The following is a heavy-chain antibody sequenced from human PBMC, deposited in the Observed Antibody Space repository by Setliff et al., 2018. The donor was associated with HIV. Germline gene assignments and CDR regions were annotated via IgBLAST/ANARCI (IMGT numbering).Heavy chain of an antibody. Sequence: SETLSLTCVVYGGSFTNYYWSWIRQPPGKGLECIGEINHSGSTNYNPSLKSRVTISVDPSKHQFSLQLSSVTAADTAVYYCASQPAYSTDGYEFMNLFDPWGQGTLGTVST. CDR3: ASQPAYSTDGYEFMNLFDP. D-gene: IGHD6-19*01. V-gene: IGHV4-34*01. CDR1: GGSFTNYY. J-gene: IGHJ5*02. CDR2: INHSGST.